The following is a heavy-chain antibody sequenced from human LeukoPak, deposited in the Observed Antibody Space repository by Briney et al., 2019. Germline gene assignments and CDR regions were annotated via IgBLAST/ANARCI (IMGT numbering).Heavy chain of an antibody. D-gene: IGHD4-23*01. CDR3: AIDYGGSQSFDY. CDR2: LTPFNGNT. V-gene: IGHV1-45*02. CDR1: GYTFTYRY. J-gene: IGHJ4*02. Sequence: SVKVSCKASGYTFTYRYLHWVRQAPGQALEWMGWLTPFNGNTNYAQKFQDRVTITRDKYMNPAYMELSSLISEDTAMYYCAIDYGGSQSFDYWGQGTLVTVSS.